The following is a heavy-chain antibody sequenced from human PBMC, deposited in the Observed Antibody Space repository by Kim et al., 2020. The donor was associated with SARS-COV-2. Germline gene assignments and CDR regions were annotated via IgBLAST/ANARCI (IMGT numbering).Heavy chain of an antibody. D-gene: IGHD4-17*01. Sequence: ASVKVSCKTSGYSFTTSGIAWVRQAPGQGLEWLGWISGYNGKTDYAEKFQGRVTMTTEASSTTGYLDLRGLSLDDTAVYFCARGPDVDYVGNSWLDPWGQ. CDR3: ARGPDVDYVGNSWLDP. V-gene: IGHV1-18*01. CDR2: ISGYNGKT. J-gene: IGHJ5*02. CDR1: GYSFTTSG.